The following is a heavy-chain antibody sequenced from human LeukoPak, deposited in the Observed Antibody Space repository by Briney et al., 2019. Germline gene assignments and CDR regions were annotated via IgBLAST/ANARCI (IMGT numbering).Heavy chain of an antibody. V-gene: IGHV3-30*18. D-gene: IGHD3-22*01. J-gene: IGHJ6*02. CDR1: GFTFSRCG. CDR3: AKDYDSSGYDYGMDV. Sequence: GGSLRLSCAASGFTFSRCGMHWVRQAPGKGLEWVAVITHDENTQYYTDSVKGRFTISRDNSKNTLYLQMNSLRAEDTAVYYCAKDYDSSGYDYGMDVWGQGTTVTVSS. CDR2: ITHDENTQ.